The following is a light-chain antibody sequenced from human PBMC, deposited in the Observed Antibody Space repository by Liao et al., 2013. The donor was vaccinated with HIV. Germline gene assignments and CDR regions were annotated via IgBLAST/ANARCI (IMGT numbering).Light chain of an antibody. Sequence: YVLTQPPSVSAAPGETARITCGENNIGSKSVHWYQLKPGQAPVLVIYYDTDRPTGIPERFSGSNSGNTATLTISRVEAGDEADFYCQVWDSNNDLPVFGGGTKLTVL. V-gene: IGLV3-21*01. CDR3: QVWDSNNDLPV. J-gene: IGLJ3*02. CDR1: NIGSKS. CDR2: YDT.